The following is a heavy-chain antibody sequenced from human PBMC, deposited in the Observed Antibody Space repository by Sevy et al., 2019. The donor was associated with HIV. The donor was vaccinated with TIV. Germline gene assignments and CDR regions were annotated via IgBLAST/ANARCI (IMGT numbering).Heavy chain of an antibody. CDR2: INTNSGDTGT. V-gene: IGHV1-2*02. CDR3: AREGYDLWSGYSATYFDY. J-gene: IGHJ4*02. CDR1: GYTFTGNY. D-gene: IGHD3-3*01. Sequence: ASVKVSCQTSGYTFTGNYIHWVRQAPGQGLAWMGWINTNSGDTGTKDAQKFQGRVTMTSDRSINTVYMDLTRLSPDDKAVYYCAREGYDLWSGYSATYFDYWGQGTLVTVSS.